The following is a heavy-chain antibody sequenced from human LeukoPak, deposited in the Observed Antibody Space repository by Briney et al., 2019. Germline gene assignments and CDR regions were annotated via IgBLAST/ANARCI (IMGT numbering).Heavy chain of an antibody. J-gene: IGHJ4*02. V-gene: IGHV4-31*03. CDR2: IYYTAGA. CDR1: GASMRSETHY. Sequence: PSLTLSLTCNVSGASMRSETHYWSWLRQHPGKGPEWIAYIYYTAGAYYNPSLESRVSISLDASENQFSLKLSSVTAADTAVYYCARGRRELKYAPDYWGQGTLVTVSS. CDR3: ARGRRELKYAPDY. D-gene: IGHD2-2*01.